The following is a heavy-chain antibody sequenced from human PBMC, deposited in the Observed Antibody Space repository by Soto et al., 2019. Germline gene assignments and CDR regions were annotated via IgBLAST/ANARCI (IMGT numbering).Heavy chain of an antibody. V-gene: IGHV4-59*08. CDR3: ARHQGTVLYDLWSDYYKSDAFDI. CDR2: IYYSGST. D-gene: IGHD3-3*01. J-gene: IGHJ3*02. CDR1: GGSISSYY. Sequence: QVQLQESGPGLVKPSETLSLTCTVSGGSISSYYWSWIRQPPGQGLEWIGYIYYSGSTNYNPSLKSLVTVAVATSKTQYSLKLSSVAAADAAVYYCARHQGTVLYDLWSDYYKSDAFDIWGQGTMVTVSS.